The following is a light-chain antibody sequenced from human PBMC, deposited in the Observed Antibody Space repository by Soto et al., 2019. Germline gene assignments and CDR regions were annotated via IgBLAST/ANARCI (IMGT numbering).Light chain of an antibody. J-gene: IGKJ3*01. CDR2: DAS. CDR1: QSVSSY. CDR3: QQYGRSLFT. V-gene: IGKV3-11*01. Sequence: EIVLTQSPATLSLSPGERATLSCRASQSVSSYIAWYQQKPGQAPRLLIYDASNRATGVPVRFSGSGSGTDFTLTISSLEPEDFAVYYCQQYGRSLFTFGPGTKVDIK.